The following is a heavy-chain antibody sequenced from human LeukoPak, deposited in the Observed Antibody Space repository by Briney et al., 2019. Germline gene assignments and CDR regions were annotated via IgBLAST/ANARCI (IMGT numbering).Heavy chain of an antibody. Sequence: SGPTLVNPTQTLTLTCTFSGFSLSTSGVGVGWIRQPPGKALEWLALIYWDDDKRYSPTLKSRLTITKDTSKNQVVLTMTNMDPVDTATYYCAHTLAAGDKNWFDPWGQGTLVTVSS. CDR3: AHTLAAGDKNWFDP. CDR2: IYWDDDK. V-gene: IGHV2-5*02. CDR1: GFSLSTSGVG. J-gene: IGHJ5*02. D-gene: IGHD6-13*01.